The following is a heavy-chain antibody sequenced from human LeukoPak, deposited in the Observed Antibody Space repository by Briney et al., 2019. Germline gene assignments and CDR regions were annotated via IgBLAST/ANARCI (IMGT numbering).Heavy chain of an antibody. Sequence: PSETLSLTCTVSLDSTTSNFWSWVRQPPRKGLEWIGEIHRSGSPNYNPSLQSRGTISIDSSRNQIALELSSVTAGDTAVYYCARRSTCGFFDYWGEGTLVTVSS. V-gene: IGHV4-4*02. CDR2: IHRSGSP. CDR3: ARRSTCGFFDY. CDR1: LDSTTSNF. D-gene: IGHD6-13*01. J-gene: IGHJ4*02.